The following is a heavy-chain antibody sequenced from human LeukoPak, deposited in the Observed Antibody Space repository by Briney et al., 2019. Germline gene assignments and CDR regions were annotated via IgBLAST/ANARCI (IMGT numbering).Heavy chain of an antibody. V-gene: IGHV3-21*01. CDR2: ISSSSSYI. D-gene: IGHD4-17*01. Sequence: GGSLRLSCAASGFTFSSYSMNWVRQAPGKGLEWVSSISSSSSYIYYTDSVKGRFTISRDNAKNSLYLQMNSLRAEDTAVYYCARNGDGDWYFDLWGRGTLVTVSS. CDR3: ARNGDGDWYFDL. CDR1: GFTFSSYS. J-gene: IGHJ2*01.